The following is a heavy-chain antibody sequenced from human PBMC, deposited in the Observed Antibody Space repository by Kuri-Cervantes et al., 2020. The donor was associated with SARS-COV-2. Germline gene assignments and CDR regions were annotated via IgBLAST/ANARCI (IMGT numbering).Heavy chain of an antibody. J-gene: IGHJ4*02. CDR1: GFTFSDYA. CDR2: ISYDGTNA. CDR3: AREAFGYCSGGSCYSHY. V-gene: IGHV3-30*03. Sequence: GGSLRLSCAASGFTFSDYAMHWVRQAPGKGLEWVAFISYDGTNAYYGDSVKGRFTISRDNSKNTLYLEMNSLRAEDTALYYCAREAFGYCSGGSCYSHYWGQGTLVTVSS. D-gene: IGHD2-15*01.